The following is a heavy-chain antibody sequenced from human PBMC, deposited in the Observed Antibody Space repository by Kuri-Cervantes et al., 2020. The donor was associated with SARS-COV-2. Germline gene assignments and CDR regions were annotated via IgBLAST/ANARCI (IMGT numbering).Heavy chain of an antibody. CDR3: ARGYPLYGSGDDAFDI. CDR2: MNPNSGNT. CDR1: GGTFSSYA. D-gene: IGHD3-10*01. Sequence: ASVKVSCKASGGTFSSYAISWVRQAPGQGLEWMGWMNPNSGNTGYAQKFQGRVTMTRNTSISTAYMELSSLRSEDTAVYYCARGYPLYGSGDDAFDIWGQGTMVTVSS. V-gene: IGHV1-8*02. J-gene: IGHJ3*02.